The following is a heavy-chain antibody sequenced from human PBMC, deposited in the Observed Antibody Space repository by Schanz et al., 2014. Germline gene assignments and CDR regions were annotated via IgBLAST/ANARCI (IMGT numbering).Heavy chain of an antibody. V-gene: IGHV3-23*04. J-gene: IGHJ6*02. CDR1: GFTVNTNY. Sequence: EVQLVESGGGLIQPGGSLRLSCAVSGFTVNTNYMSWVRQAPGKGLEWVSTISGSGSTTYYADSVKGRFTISRDNSKNTLSLLVNSLRGEDTATYYCAKAFRTTKYYGMDVWGQGTMVTVSS. CDR3: AKAFRTTKYYGMDV. CDR2: ISGSGSTT. D-gene: IGHD1-1*01.